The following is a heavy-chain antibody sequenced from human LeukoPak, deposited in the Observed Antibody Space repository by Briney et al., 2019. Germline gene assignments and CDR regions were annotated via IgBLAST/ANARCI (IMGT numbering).Heavy chain of an antibody. J-gene: IGHJ4*02. D-gene: IGHD6-13*01. CDR3: AKKTPGTYPFDY. V-gene: IGHV3-23*01. CDR2: SGTDGDT. CDR1: GFSFSSTA. Sequence: SGGSLRLSCAASGFSFSSTAMNWVRRAPGKGLEWVSASGTDGDTYYADSVQGRFTISRDNSRNTPYLQMTSLRADDTAVYYCAKKTPGTYPFDYWGQGTLVTVSP.